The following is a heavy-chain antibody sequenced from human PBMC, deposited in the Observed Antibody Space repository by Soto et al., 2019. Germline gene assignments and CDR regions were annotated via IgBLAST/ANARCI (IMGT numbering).Heavy chain of an antibody. V-gene: IGHV3-23*01. CDR3: AKTSSIVATRRFTTFDY. D-gene: IGHD5-12*01. CDR1: GFTFSSYA. Sequence: EVQLLESGGGLVQPGGSLRLSCAASGFTFSSYAMSWVRQAPGKGLEWVSALSGSGGSTYYADSVKGRFTISRDNSKNTLYLQMNSVRAEDTAVYYCAKTSSIVATRRFTTFDYWGQGTLVTVSS. CDR2: LSGSGGST. J-gene: IGHJ4*02.